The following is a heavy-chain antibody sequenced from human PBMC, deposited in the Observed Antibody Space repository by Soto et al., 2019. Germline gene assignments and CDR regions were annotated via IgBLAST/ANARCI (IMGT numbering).Heavy chain of an antibody. J-gene: IGHJ6*02. D-gene: IGHD6-6*01. CDR3: ARGPHSSSYSYYYYGMDV. CDR2: INPNSGGT. V-gene: IGHV1-2*04. CDR1: GYTFTGYY. Sequence: QVQLVQSGAEVKKPGASVKVSCKASGYTFTGYYMHWVRQAPGQGLEWMGWINPNSGGTNYAQKFQGWVTMTRDTSISTAYMELSRLRSDDTAVYYCARGPHSSSYSYYYYGMDVWGQGTTVTVSS.